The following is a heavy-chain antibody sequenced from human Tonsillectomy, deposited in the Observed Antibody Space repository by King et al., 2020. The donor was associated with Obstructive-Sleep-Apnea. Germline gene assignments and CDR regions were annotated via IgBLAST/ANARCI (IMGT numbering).Heavy chain of an antibody. Sequence: VQLVESGGGLVKPGGSLRLSCAASGFTFSDYYMSWIRQAPGKGLEWVSYISSSSTIYYEDSWKGRFTVSRDNAKNSLYLQMNSLRADDTAVYYCARGLRVGDYWGQGTLVTVSS. J-gene: IGHJ4*02. D-gene: IGHD1-26*01. V-gene: IGHV3-11*01. CDR2: ISSSSTI. CDR1: GFTFSDYY. CDR3: ARGLRVGDY.